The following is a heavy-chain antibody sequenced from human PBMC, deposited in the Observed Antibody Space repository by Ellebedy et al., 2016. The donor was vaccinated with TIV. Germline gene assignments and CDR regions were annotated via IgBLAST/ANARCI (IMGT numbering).Heavy chain of an antibody. Sequence: GESLKISCAASGFTLSSYSMNWVRQAPGKGLEWVSYISGSSNTIYYADSVKGRFTIFRDNAKNSLYLQMNILRDEDTAVYYCARYGFGEYRSYFFDSWGQGTLVTVSS. J-gene: IGHJ4*02. CDR1: GFTLSSYS. V-gene: IGHV3-48*02. D-gene: IGHD3-10*01. CDR2: ISGSSNTI. CDR3: ARYGFGEYRSYFFDS.